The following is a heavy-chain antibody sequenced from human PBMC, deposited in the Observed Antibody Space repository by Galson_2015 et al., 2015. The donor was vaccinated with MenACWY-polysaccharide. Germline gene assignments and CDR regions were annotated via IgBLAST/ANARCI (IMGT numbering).Heavy chain of an antibody. D-gene: IGHD1-14*01. CDR3: ARDGISIPDSFDI. CDR1: RGTFGSYA. CDR2: VIPIFGTI. J-gene: IGHJ3*02. V-gene: IGHV1-69*13. Sequence: SVKVSCKASRGTFGSYAVNWVRQAPGQGLEWLGGVIPIFGTINYAQKFEGRVTITVDESTSTAYMELSSLRSEDTAVYYCARDGISIPDSFDIWGQGTMVTVSS.